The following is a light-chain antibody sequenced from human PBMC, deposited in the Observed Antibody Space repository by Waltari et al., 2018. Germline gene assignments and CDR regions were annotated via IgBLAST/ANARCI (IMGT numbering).Light chain of an antibody. J-gene: IGLJ1*01. CDR3: AGWDGTLNGYV. Sequence: QSFLTQPPSASGTPRQRITIPWSGSRPNLGSRSVNSYPQLPGTAPKLVIYNNNQRPSGVPDRFSGSKYGTSASLAISGLQSEDEADYYCAGWDGTLNGYVFGAATKVTVL. V-gene: IGLV1-44*01. CDR1: RPNLGSRS. CDR2: NNN.